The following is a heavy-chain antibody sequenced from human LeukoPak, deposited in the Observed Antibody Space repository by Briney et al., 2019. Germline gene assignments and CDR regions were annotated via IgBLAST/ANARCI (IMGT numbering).Heavy chain of an antibody. CDR3: AKVYSSSWYSPGFDY. CDR2: ISGSGGST. J-gene: IGHJ4*02. Sequence: GGSLRLSCAASGFTFSSYAMSRVRQAPGRGLEWVSAISGSGGSTYYADSVKGRFTISRDNSKNTLYLQMNSLRAEDTAVYYCAKVYSSSWYSPGFDYWGQGTLVTVSS. CDR1: GFTFSSYA. V-gene: IGHV3-23*01. D-gene: IGHD6-13*01.